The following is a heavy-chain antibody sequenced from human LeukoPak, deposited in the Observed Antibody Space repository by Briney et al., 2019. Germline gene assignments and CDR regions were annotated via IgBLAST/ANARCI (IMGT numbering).Heavy chain of an antibody. CDR3: ARSWRSYYGRYWFDP. CDR2: IIPIFGTA. CDR1: GGTFISYA. Sequence: SVRVSCKASGGTFISYAISWVRQAPGQGLEWMGGIIPIFGTANYAQKFQGRDTITADESTSTAYMELSSLRSEDTAVYYCARSWRSYYGRYWFDPWGQGTLVTVSS. J-gene: IGHJ5*02. V-gene: IGHV1-69*13. D-gene: IGHD1-26*01.